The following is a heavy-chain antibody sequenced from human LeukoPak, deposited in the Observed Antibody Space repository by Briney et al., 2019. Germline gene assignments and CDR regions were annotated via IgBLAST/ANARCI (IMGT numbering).Heavy chain of an antibody. CDR3: ASLGIAAAGSFDY. D-gene: IGHD6-13*01. Sequence: GGSLRLSCAASGFTFSSYSMNWVRQAPGKGLEWVSSISSSSSYIYYADSVKGRFTISRDNAKNSLYLQKNSLRAEDTAVYYCASLGIAAAGSFDYWGQGTLVTVSS. CDR2: ISSSSSYI. J-gene: IGHJ4*02. CDR1: GFTFSSYS. V-gene: IGHV3-21*01.